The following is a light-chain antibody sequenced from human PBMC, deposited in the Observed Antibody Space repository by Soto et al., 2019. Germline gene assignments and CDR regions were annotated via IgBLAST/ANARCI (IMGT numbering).Light chain of an antibody. J-gene: IGLJ3*02. V-gene: IGLV1-44*01. CDR2: SNN. CDR3: AAWDGSLNGWV. Sequence: QPVLTQPPSASGTPGQRVTISCSGSSSNIGGNTVNWFQQLPGTAPKLLIYSNNQRPSGVPDRFSGSKSGTSASLAISGLQSEDETDYYCAAWDGSLNGWVFGGGTQLTVL. CDR1: SSNIGGNT.